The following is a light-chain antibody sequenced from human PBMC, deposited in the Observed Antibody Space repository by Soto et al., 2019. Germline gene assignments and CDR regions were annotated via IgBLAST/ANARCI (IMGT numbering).Light chain of an antibody. Sequence: QSALSQPPSVSGSPGQSVTISCTGTSTDFVGYNRVSWYQQPPGTAPKLMIYEVSKRPSGVPDRFSGSKSGNTASLTISGLQAADEADYYCSLYTSENYYVFGTGTKLTVL. CDR3: SLYTSENYYV. V-gene: IGLV2-18*01. J-gene: IGLJ1*01. CDR2: EVS. CDR1: STDFVGYNR.